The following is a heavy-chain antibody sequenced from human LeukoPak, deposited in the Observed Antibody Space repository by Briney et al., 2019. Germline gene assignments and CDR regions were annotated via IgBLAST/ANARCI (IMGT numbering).Heavy chain of an antibody. CDR2: IKQDGSEK. Sequence: QTGGSLRLSCAASGFTFSSYSMSWVRQAPGKGLEWVANIKQDGSEKYYVDSVKGRFTISRDNAKNSLYLQMNSLRAEDTAVYYCARDREPDYDSSGDMDVWGQGTTVTVSS. V-gene: IGHV3-7*01. J-gene: IGHJ6*02. CDR1: GFTFSSYS. D-gene: IGHD3-22*01. CDR3: ARDREPDYDSSGDMDV.